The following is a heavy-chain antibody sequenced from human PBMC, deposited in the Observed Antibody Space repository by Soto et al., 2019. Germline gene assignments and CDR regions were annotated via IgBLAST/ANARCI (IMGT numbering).Heavy chain of an antibody. D-gene: IGHD6-19*01. J-gene: IGHJ4*01. CDR1: GFTFSSYA. V-gene: IGHV3-23*01. CDR2: ISGSGGST. CDR3: ARDPSPYTSGWYGIDF. Sequence: LRLSCAASGFTFSSYAMSWVRQAPGKGLEWVSAISGSGGSTYYADSVKGRFTISRDNSKNTLYLQMNSLRAEDTAVYYCARDPSPYTSGWYGIDFWGHGTLVTVSS.